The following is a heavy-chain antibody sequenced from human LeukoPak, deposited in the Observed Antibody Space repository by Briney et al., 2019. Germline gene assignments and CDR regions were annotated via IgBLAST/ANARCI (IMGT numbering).Heavy chain of an antibody. Sequence: GGSLRLSCAASGFSFSSYAMHWVRQAPGKGLEWVAAIPNDGSKTYYADSVKGRFTISRDNSKNTLYLQMNSLRTEDTAVYYCANERGYNYGYSFDYWGQGTLVTVSS. CDR2: IPNDGSKT. D-gene: IGHD5-18*01. V-gene: IGHV3-30-3*02. CDR3: ANERGYNYGYSFDY. CDR1: GFSFSSYA. J-gene: IGHJ4*02.